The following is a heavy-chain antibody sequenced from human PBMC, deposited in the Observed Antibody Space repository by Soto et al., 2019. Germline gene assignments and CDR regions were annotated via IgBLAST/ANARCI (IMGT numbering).Heavy chain of an antibody. D-gene: IGHD4-17*01. CDR2: IFSNDEK. Sequence: QVTLKESGPVLVKPTETLTLTCTVSGFSLSNARMGVSWIRQPPGKALEWLAHIFSNDEKSYSTSLKSRLTTXKXTXXSQVVLTMTNMDPVDTATYYCARLTTVTTYWYFDLWGRGTLVTVSS. V-gene: IGHV2-26*01. CDR3: ARLTTVTTYWYFDL. CDR1: GFSLSNARMG. J-gene: IGHJ2*01.